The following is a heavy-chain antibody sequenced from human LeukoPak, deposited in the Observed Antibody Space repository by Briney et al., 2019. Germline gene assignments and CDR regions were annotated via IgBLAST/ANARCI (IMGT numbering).Heavy chain of an antibody. Sequence: SVKVSCKASVYSFNDYYIHWVRQAPGQGLEWMGWISPNSGGTNYAQNFQGRLTMPRHTSITTAYMELSGLTSDDTALYYCARNYGGTSKYFDYWGQGTLVTVSS. CDR2: ISPNSGGT. CDR3: ARNYGGTSKYFDY. V-gene: IGHV1-2*02. CDR1: VYSFNDYY. D-gene: IGHD4-23*01. J-gene: IGHJ4*02.